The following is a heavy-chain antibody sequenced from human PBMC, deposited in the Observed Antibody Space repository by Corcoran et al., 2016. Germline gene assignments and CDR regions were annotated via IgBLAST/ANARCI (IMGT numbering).Heavy chain of an antibody. D-gene: IGHD1-7*01. CDR1: GFSLSTSGMC. Sequence: QVTLRESGPALVKPTQTLTLTCTFSGFSLSTSGMCVSWIRQPPGKALEWLALIDWDDDKYYSTSLKTRLTISNDTPKTQVVLTMTNMDPVDTATYYCARIRVTGTYYYYGMDVWGQGTTVTVSS. V-gene: IGHV2-70*01. CDR3: ARIRVTGTYYYYGMDV. CDR2: IDWDDDK. J-gene: IGHJ6*02.